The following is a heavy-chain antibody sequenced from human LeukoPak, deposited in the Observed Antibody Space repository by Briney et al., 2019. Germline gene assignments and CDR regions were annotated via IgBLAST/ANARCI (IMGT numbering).Heavy chain of an antibody. D-gene: IGHD1-26*01. CDR2: ISYDGSNK. CDR3: ARDQLVGATTVRATFDY. Sequence: GRSLRLSCAASGFTFSSCAMHWVRQAPGKGLEWVAVISYDGSNKYYADSVKGRFTISRDNSKNTLYLQMNSLRAEDTAVYYCARDQLVGATTVRATFDYWGQGTLVTVSS. V-gene: IGHV3-30-3*01. J-gene: IGHJ4*02. CDR1: GFTFSSCA.